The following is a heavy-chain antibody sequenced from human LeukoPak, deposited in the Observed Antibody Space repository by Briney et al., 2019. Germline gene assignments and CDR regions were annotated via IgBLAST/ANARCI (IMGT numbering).Heavy chain of an antibody. D-gene: IGHD2-15*01. CDR2: INPRGGGT. V-gene: IGHV1-46*01. CDR3: VRAPREDLIVVVALTCFDY. J-gene: IGHJ4*02. Sequence: ASVKVSCKASGYMFTNYYIHWVRRAPGQGLEWMGIINPRGGGTRYAQKFQGRVTMTRDTSTSTVYMELSSLRSDDTAVYYCVRAPREDLIVVVALTCFDYWGQGTLVTVSS. CDR1: GYMFTNYY.